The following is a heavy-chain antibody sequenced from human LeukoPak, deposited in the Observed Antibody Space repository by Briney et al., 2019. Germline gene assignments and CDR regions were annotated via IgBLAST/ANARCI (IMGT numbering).Heavy chain of an antibody. D-gene: IGHD2-15*01. J-gene: IGHJ3*02. CDR3: AKDGYCSGGTCSGIRGDI. CDR2: IYSGGST. V-gene: IGHV3-53*01. Sequence: GGSLRLSCAASGFTVSSNYMSWVRQAPGKGLEWVSVIYSGGSTYYADSVKGRCTISRDNSKNTLYLQMNSLRAEDTAVYYCAKDGYCSGGTCSGIRGDIWGQGTMVTVSS. CDR1: GFTVSSNY.